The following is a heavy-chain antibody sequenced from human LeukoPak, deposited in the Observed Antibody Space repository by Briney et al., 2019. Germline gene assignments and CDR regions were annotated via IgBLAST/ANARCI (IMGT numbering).Heavy chain of an antibody. V-gene: IGHV3-23*01. CDR3: AKGSSDYGSGSSDFDY. CDR2: ISGSGGST. D-gene: IGHD3-10*01. Sequence: GGSLRLSCAASGFTFSSYAMSWVRQAPGKGLEWVLAISGSGGSTYYADSVKGRFTISRDNSKNTLYLQMNSLRAEDTAVYYCAKGSSDYGSGSSDFDYWGQGTLVTVSS. J-gene: IGHJ4*02. CDR1: GFTFSSYA.